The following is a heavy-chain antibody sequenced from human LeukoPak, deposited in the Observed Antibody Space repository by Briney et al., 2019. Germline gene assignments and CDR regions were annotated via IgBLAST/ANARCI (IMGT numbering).Heavy chain of an antibody. J-gene: IGHJ4*02. CDR2: ISYDGSNK. CDR3: ARDSPYYDILTGYFSPPLDY. V-gene: IGHV3-30*03. D-gene: IGHD3-9*01. Sequence: PGGSLRLSCAASGFTFSSYGMPWVRQAPGKGPEWVAVISYDGSNKYYADSVKGRFTISRDNAKNSLYLQMNSLRDEDTAVYYCARDSPYYDILTGYFSPPLDYWGQGTLVTVSS. CDR1: GFTFSSYG.